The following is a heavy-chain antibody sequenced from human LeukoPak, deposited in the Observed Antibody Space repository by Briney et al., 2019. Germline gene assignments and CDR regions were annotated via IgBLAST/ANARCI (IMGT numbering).Heavy chain of an antibody. D-gene: IGHD3-22*01. V-gene: IGHV1-8*01. J-gene: IGHJ4*02. CDR1: GYTFTSYD. Sequence: ASVKVSCKASGYTFTSYDINWVRQATGQGLEWMGWMNPNSGNTGYAQKFQGRVTMTRNTSISTACMELSSLRSEDTAVYYCARGTSLSSGYYSDFDYWGQGTLVTVSS. CDR3: ARGTSLSSGYYSDFDY. CDR2: MNPNSGNT.